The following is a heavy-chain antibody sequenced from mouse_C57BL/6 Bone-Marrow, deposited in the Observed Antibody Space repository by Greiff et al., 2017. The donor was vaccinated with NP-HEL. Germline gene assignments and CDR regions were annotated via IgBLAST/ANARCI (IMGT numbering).Heavy chain of an antibody. J-gene: IGHJ2*01. CDR3: ARRGDSNHYFDY. CDR1: GFTFSSYT. D-gene: IGHD2-5*01. CDR2: ISGGGGNT. Sequence: DVKLQESGGGLVKPGGSLKLSCAASGFTFSSYTMSWVRQTPEKRLEWVATISGGGGNTYYPDSVKGRFTISRDNAKNTLYLQMSSLRSEDTALYYCARRGDSNHYFDYGGQGTTLTVSS. V-gene: IGHV5-9*01.